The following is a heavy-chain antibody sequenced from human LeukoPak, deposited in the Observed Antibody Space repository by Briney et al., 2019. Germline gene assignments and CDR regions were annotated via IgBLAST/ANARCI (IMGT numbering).Heavy chain of an antibody. D-gene: IGHD6-25*01. V-gene: IGHV1-8*03. CDR2: MNPYSGDR. CDR3: ARTSSFTASGYDY. CDR1: GYTFTTYH. J-gene: IGHJ4*02. Sequence: ASVKVSCKTSGYTFTTYHINWVRQATGQGLEWLGWMNPYSGDRGYAQKFQGRLSITSDTSISTAYMELSSLRSDDTAVYFCARTSSFTASGYDYWGQGTLVTVSS.